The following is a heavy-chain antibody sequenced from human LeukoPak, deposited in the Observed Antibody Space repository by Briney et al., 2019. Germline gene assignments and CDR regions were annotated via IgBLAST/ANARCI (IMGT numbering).Heavy chain of an antibody. CDR1: GYTFSGYY. V-gene: IGHV1-2*02. D-gene: IGHD3-10*01. CDR2: INPNSGGT. CDR3: ARGGSGSYFTLWYFDL. Sequence: ASVKVSCKASGYTFSGYYMHWVRQAPGQGLEWMGWINPNSGGTNYAQTFQGRFTMTRDTSISTAYMELTRLRSDDTAVYYCARGGSGSYFTLWYFDLWGRGTLVTVSS. J-gene: IGHJ2*01.